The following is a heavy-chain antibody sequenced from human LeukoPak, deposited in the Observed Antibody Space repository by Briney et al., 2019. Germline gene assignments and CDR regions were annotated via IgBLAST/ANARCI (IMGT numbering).Heavy chain of an antibody. D-gene: IGHD3-22*01. CDR1: GFSFSSYA. CDR3: ARDQGYDNSGYNFFDY. Sequence: GGSLRLSCTASGFSFSSYAMHWVRQAPGKGLEFVSAISSSGDYTYYANSVKGRFTVSRDNSKSTLHLQMGSLRAEDMAVYYCARDQGYDNSGYNFFDYWGQGTLVPVSS. V-gene: IGHV3-64*01. CDR2: ISSSGDYT. J-gene: IGHJ4*02.